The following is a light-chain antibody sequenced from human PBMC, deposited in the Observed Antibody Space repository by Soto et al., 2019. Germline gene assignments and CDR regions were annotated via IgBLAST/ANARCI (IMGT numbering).Light chain of an antibody. Sequence: QSVLTQPPSVSGAPGHSVTISCTGSSSNIGAGYDVHWYQQLPGTAPKLLIYGNSNRPSGVPDRLSGSKSGTSASLAITGLQAEDEADYYCQSYDSSLSGYVFGTGTKVNV. V-gene: IGLV1-40*01. CDR3: QSYDSSLSGYV. CDR2: GNS. CDR1: SSNIGAGYD. J-gene: IGLJ1*01.